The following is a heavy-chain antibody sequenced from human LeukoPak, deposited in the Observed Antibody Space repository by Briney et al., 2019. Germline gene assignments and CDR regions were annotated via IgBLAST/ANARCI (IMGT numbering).Heavy chain of an antibody. D-gene: IGHD2-2*01. V-gene: IGHV3-30*02. CDR3: AKDLNVVVPAYYMDV. J-gene: IGHJ6*03. Sequence: GGSLRLSCVASEFTFSSYGMHWVRQAPGKGLEWVAYIRYDGSDRYYADSVKGRFTISRDNSKNTLNLQMNSLRADDTAVYYCAKDLNVVVPAYYMDVWGKGTTVTVSS. CDR1: EFTFSSYG. CDR2: IRYDGSDR.